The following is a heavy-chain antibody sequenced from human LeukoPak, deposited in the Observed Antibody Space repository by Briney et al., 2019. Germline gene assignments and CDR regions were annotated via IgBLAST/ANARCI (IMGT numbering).Heavy chain of an antibody. CDR3: ARMPSTEIYYFYYMDV. V-gene: IGHV3-48*03. D-gene: IGHD2-2*01. Sequence: GGSLRLSCEASEFTFSDFEMNWVRQAPGKGLEWIAYISSSGGDTANTKYYADSVMGRFTISRDNAKKSVFLQMNSLRVEDTAVYYCARMPSTEIYYFYYMDVWGKGTTVIVSS. CDR2: ISSSGGDTANTK. J-gene: IGHJ6*03. CDR1: EFTFSDFE.